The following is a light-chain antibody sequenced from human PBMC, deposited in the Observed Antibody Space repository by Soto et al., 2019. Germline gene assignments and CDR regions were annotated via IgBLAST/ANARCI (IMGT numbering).Light chain of an antibody. CDR3: SSHGGANNFYL. J-gene: IGLJ1*01. V-gene: IGLV2-8*01. CDR2: EVT. Sequence: QSALTQPRSVSGSPGQSVTISCTGTSGDVGANKYVSWYQQHPGKVPKLIIYEVTNRPSGVPDRFSASKSGNTASLTVSGLQAEDEADYYCSSHGGANNFYLFGTGTKLTVL. CDR1: SGDVGANKY.